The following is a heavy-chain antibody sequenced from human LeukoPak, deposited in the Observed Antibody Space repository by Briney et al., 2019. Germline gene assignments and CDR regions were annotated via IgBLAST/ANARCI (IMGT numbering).Heavy chain of an antibody. V-gene: IGHV1-2*02. CDR2: INPNSGGT. CDR1: GYTFTGYY. J-gene: IGHJ3*02. CDR3: ARGALGYCSSTSCYTDAFDI. Sequence: ASVKVSCKASGYTFTGYYMHWVRQAPGQGLEWMGWINPNSGGTNYAQKFQGRVTMTRDTPISTAYMELSRLRSDDTAVYYCARGALGYCSSTSCYTDAFDIWGQGTMVTVSS. D-gene: IGHD2-2*02.